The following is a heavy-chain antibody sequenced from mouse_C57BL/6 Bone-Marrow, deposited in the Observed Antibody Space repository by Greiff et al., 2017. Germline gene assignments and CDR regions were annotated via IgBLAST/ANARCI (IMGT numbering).Heavy chain of an antibody. CDR3: ASLYYGYDRYYFDY. Sequence: EVKLVESGGGLVKPGGSLKLSCAASGFTFSSYAMSWVRQTPEKRLEWVATISDGGSYTYYPDNVKGRFTISRENAQNNLYLQMSHLKSEDTAMYYCASLYYGYDRYYFDYWGQGTTLTVSS. J-gene: IGHJ2*01. V-gene: IGHV5-4*03. D-gene: IGHD2-2*01. CDR2: ISDGGSYT. CDR1: GFTFSSYA.